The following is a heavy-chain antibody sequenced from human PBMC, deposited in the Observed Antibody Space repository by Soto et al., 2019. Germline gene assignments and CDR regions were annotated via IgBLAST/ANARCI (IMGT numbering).Heavy chain of an antibody. CDR1: GYTFNFYG. V-gene: IGHV1-18*01. D-gene: IGHD3-22*01. Sequence: ASVKVSCKASGYTFNFYGITWVRQAPGQGLECVGWISAHNGDTHYSQKFQGRVTLTTDTSTNTGYMELRSLTSDDTAVYFCATEPIYYNDGSGYYPLGHWGQGTLVTVFS. CDR2: ISAHNGDT. CDR3: ATEPIYYNDGSGYYPLGH. J-gene: IGHJ4*02.